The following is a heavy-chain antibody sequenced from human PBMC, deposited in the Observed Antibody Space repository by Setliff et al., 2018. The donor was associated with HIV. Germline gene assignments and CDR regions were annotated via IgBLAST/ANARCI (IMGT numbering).Heavy chain of an antibody. Sequence: SETLSLTCTVSGGSISSHYWSWIRQPPGKGLEWIGYNYYSGSTYYNPSLGSRVTISADTSKNQFALKLTSVTAADTAVYYCARGTVITYFYDSSGSFDYWGQGTLVTVSS. J-gene: IGHJ4*02. CDR1: GGSISSHY. D-gene: IGHD3-22*01. CDR2: NYYSGST. V-gene: IGHV4-59*11. CDR3: ARGTVITYFYDSSGSFDY.